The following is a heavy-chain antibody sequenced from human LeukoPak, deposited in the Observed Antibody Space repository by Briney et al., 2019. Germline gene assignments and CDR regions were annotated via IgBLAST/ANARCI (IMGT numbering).Heavy chain of an antibody. V-gene: IGHV3-20*04. CDR1: GFTFDDYG. CDR2: INWNGGST. J-gene: IGHJ3*02. D-gene: IGHD5-24*01. Sequence: PGGSLRLSCAASGFTFDDYGMSWVRQAPGKGLEWVSGINWNGGSTGYADSVKGRFTISRDNAKNSLYLQMNSLRAEDTALYYCARVRNGYSYDAFDIWGQGTTVTVSS. CDR3: ARVRNGYSYDAFDI.